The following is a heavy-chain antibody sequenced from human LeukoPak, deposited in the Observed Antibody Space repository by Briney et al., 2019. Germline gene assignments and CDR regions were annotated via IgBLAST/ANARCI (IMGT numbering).Heavy chain of an antibody. D-gene: IGHD3-22*01. Sequence: GGSLRLSCAASGFTFSSYGMSWVRQAPGKGLEWVSAISGSGGSTYYADSVKGRFTISRDNSKNTLYLQMNSLRAEDTAVYYCAKDLWYYYDSSGKHDAFDIWGQGTMVTVSS. J-gene: IGHJ3*02. V-gene: IGHV3-23*01. CDR2: ISGSGGST. CDR3: AKDLWYYYDSSGKHDAFDI. CDR1: GFTFSSYG.